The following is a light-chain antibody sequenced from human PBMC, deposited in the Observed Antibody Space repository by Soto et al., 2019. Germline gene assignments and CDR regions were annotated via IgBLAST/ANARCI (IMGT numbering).Light chain of an antibody. CDR1: QGIGQY. CDR3: QKYDSAPKT. Sequence: DFQMTQSPSSLSASVGDRVTITCRASQGIGQYLAWYQQKPGKVPHLLISAASTLQSGIPSRFSGGGSGTDFTLTISNLQPEDVATYYCQKYDSAPKTFGQGTKVEIK. CDR2: AAS. V-gene: IGKV1-27*01. J-gene: IGKJ1*01.